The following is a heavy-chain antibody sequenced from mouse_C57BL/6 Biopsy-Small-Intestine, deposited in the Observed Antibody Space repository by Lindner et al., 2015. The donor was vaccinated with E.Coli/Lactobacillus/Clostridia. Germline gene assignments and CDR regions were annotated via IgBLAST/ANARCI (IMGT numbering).Heavy chain of an antibody. Sequence: VQLQESGGGLVKPGGSLKLSCAASGFTFSDYGMHWVRQVPEKGLEWIAYISSGSSIIYYADTVKGRFTISRDNAKNTLFLQMTTLRSDDTAMYYCATYYTTYGGLAYWGQGTLVTVSA. V-gene: IGHV5-17*01. CDR3: ATYYTTYGGLAY. D-gene: IGHD2-5*01. J-gene: IGHJ3*01. CDR2: ISSGSSII. CDR1: GFTFSDYG.